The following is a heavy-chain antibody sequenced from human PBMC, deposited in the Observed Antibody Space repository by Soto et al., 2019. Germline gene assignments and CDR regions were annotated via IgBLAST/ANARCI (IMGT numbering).Heavy chain of an antibody. J-gene: IGHJ6*02. CDR2: ISGSGGST. V-gene: IGHV3-23*01. Sequence: GGSLRLSCAASGFTFSSYAMSWVRQAPGKGLEWVSAISGSGGSTYYADSVKGRFTISRANSKNTRYLQMNSLRAEDTAVYYCAKDRIASRFLEWLPQLTMDVWGQGTTVTVSS. CDR1: GFTFSSYA. CDR3: AKDRIASRFLEWLPQLTMDV. D-gene: IGHD3-3*01.